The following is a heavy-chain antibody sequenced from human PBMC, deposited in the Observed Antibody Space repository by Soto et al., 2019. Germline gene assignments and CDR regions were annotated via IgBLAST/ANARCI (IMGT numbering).Heavy chain of an antibody. D-gene: IGHD3-16*02. V-gene: IGHV5-51*01. CDR3: ARQPTKLSADDAFDI. Sequence: PGESLKISCKGSGYSFTSYWIGWVRQMPGKGLEWMGIIYPGDSDTRYSPSFQGQVTISADKSISTAYLQWSSLKASDTAMYYCARQPTKLSADDAFDIWGQGTMVTVSS. CDR2: IYPGDSDT. CDR1: GYSFTSYW. J-gene: IGHJ3*02.